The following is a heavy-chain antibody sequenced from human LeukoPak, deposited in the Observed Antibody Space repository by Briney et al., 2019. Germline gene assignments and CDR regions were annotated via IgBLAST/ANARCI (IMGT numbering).Heavy chain of an antibody. V-gene: IGHV3-11*01. CDR3: ARSSSGWAAYFDY. CDR2: ISSSGSTI. Sequence: GGSLRLSCAASGFTFSDYYMGWIRQAPGKGLEWISYISSSGSTIFYADSVKGRFTISRDNAKNSLYLQMNSLRAEDTAVYYCARSSSGWAAYFDYWGQGTLVTVSS. J-gene: IGHJ4*02. D-gene: IGHD6-19*01. CDR1: GFTFSDYY.